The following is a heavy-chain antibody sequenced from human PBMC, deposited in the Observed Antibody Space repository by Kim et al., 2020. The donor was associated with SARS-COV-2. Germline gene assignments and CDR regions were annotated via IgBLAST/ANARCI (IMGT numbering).Heavy chain of an antibody. J-gene: IGHJ4*02. D-gene: IGHD3-22*01. V-gene: IGHV3-23*01. CDR3: AKMYYDSSGYYRAGPFDY. CDR2: ISGSGGST. Sequence: GGSLRLSCAASGFTFSSYAMSWVRQAPGKGLEWVSAISGSGGSTYYADSVKGRFTISRDNSKNTLYLQMNSLRAEDTAVYYCAKMYYDSSGYYRAGPFDYWGQGTLVTVSS. CDR1: GFTFSSYA.